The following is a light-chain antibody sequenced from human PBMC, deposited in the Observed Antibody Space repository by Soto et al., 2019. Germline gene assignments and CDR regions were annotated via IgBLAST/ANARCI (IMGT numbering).Light chain of an antibody. CDR3: SSFTSRFTFV. J-gene: IGLJ1*01. V-gene: IGLV2-14*01. CDR2: EVT. CDR1: RSDVGAYNY. Sequence: QSALTQPASVSGSPGQSIAISCTGTRSDVGAYNYVSWYQQHPGKAPKLIISEVTNRPSGVSDRFSGSKSGNTASLTISGLQAEDEADYYCSSFTSRFTFVFGTGTKVTVL.